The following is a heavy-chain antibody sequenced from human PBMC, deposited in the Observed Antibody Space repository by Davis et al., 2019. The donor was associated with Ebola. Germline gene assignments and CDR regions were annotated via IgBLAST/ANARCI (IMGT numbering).Heavy chain of an antibody. Sequence: PSETLSLTCAVSGGSISGSTYYWTWIRQPPGKGPEWIGSVYHSGATYYKPSLKSRISMSVDTSKNQFSLRLNSVTAEDTAVYFCTASQRWLPAYWGQGILVTVSS. D-gene: IGHD5-24*01. CDR1: GGSISGSTYY. CDR2: VYHSGAT. J-gene: IGHJ4*02. V-gene: IGHV4-39*01. CDR3: TASQRWLPAY.